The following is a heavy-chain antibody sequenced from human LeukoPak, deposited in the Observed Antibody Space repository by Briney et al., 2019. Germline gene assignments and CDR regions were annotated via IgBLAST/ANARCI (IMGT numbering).Heavy chain of an antibody. V-gene: IGHV3-20*04. J-gene: IGHJ4*02. CDR1: GFTFDDYG. CDR3: AREYYGSGSYYNVGY. CDR2: HNWNGGRT. D-gene: IGHD3-10*01. Sequence: PGGSLRLSCAASGFTFDDYGMSWVRQAPGRGLEWVSGHNWNGGRTGNADSVKGRFTISRDNAKKSLYVQMNSLRAEDTALYYCAREYYGSGSYYNVGYWGQGTLVTVSS.